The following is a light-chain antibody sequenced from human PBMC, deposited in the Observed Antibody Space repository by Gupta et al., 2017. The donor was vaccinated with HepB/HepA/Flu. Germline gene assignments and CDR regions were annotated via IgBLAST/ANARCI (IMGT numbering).Light chain of an antibody. V-gene: IGKV1-39*01. CDR1: QSISSY. Sequence: DIQMTQSPSSLSASVGDRVTITCRASQSISSYLNWYQQKPGKAPKLLIYAASRVQSGVPSRFSGSGSGTDYTLTISIRQPEDFATYYCQQRDSTPSTFGQGTKVEIK. CDR3: QQRDSTPST. J-gene: IGKJ1*01. CDR2: AAS.